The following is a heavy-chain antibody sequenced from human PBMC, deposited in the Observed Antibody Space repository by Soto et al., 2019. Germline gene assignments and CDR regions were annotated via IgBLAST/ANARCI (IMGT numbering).Heavy chain of an antibody. CDR3: ARGPHGTVTNYYYYGMDV. V-gene: IGHV4-34*01. D-gene: IGHD4-17*01. J-gene: IGHJ6*02. CDR1: GGSFSGYY. Sequence: SETLSLTCAGYGGSFSGYYWSGIRQPPGKGLEWIGEINHSGSTNYNPSLKSRVTISVDTSKNQFSLKLSSVTAADTAVYYCARGPHGTVTNYYYYGMDVWGQGTTVTVSS. CDR2: INHSGST.